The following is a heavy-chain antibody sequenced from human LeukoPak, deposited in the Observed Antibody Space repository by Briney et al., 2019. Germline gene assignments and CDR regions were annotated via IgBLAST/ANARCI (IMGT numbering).Heavy chain of an antibody. CDR3: AKGGYYFDY. CDR2: IRYDGSTN. CDR1: GLTFSSFG. Sequence: GGSLRLSCAAPGLTFSSFGMHWVRQAPGKGLEWVAFIRYDGSTNYYADSVKGRFNISRDNSKNTLYLQMNSLRFEDTAVYYCAKGGYYFDYWGQGTLVTVSS. V-gene: IGHV3-30*02. D-gene: IGHD3-16*01. J-gene: IGHJ4*02.